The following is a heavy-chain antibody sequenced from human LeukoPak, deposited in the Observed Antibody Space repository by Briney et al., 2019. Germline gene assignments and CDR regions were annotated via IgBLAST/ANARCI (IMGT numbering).Heavy chain of an antibody. J-gene: IGHJ4*02. CDR3: ARGSSSSRSDSLDY. Sequence: PGGSLRLSCAASGLTVRSNYMSWVRQAPGKGLEWVSVIYSGGSTYYADSVKGRFTISRDNSKNTLYLQMNSLRAEDTAVYYCARGSSSSRSDSLDYWGQGTLVTVSS. CDR2: IYSGGST. V-gene: IGHV3-53*01. CDR1: GLTVRSNY. D-gene: IGHD2-15*01.